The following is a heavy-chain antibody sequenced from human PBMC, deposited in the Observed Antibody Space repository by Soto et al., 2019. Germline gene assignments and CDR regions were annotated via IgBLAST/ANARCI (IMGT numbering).Heavy chain of an antibody. CDR3: ARGHSTDCSNGVCSFFYNHEMDV. CDR2: INPKSGGT. J-gene: IGHJ6*02. Sequence: ASVKVSCKASGYSFTDYHIHWVREAPGQGLEWLGRINPKSGGTSTAQKFQGWVTMTRDRSISTVYMELTRLRSDDTAVYFCARGHSTDCSNGVCSFFYNHEMDVWGQGTTVTVSS. V-gene: IGHV1-2*04. CDR1: GYSFTDYH. D-gene: IGHD2-8*01.